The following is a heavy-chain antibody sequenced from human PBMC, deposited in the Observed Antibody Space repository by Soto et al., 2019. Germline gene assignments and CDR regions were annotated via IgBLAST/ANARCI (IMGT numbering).Heavy chain of an antibody. V-gene: IGHV4-39*01. CDR3: ANHPYGAYDLPFDD. D-gene: IGHD5-12*01. Sequence: QLHLQESGPGLVKPSETLSLTCSVSGGSISSRSYYWAWIRQPPGKGLEWIGSFHYSGSTYYNPSTKGPVPIRVDRSKNLSSRTLPFVPAADTAVYYCANHPYGAYDLPFDDWGQETLVTVSS. CDR1: GGSISSRSYY. J-gene: IGHJ4*02. CDR2: FHYSGST.